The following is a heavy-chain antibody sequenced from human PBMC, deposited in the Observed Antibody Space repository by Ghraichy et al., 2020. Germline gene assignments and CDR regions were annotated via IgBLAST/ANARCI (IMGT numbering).Heavy chain of an antibody. CDR1: GGSFSGYY. Sequence: SETPSLTCAVYGGSFSGYYWSWIRQPPGKGLEWIGEINHSGSTNYNPSLKSRVTISVDTSKNQFSLKLSSVTAADTAVYYCAVSPHFTMIHPQKYYFDYWGQGTLVTVSS. D-gene: IGHD3-22*01. CDR3: AVSPHFTMIHPQKYYFDY. V-gene: IGHV4-34*01. CDR2: INHSGST. J-gene: IGHJ4*02.